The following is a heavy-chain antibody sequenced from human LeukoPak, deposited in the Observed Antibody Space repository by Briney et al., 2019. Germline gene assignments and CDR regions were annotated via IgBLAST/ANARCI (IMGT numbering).Heavy chain of an antibody. CDR3: ASKDSSGWNHAFDI. CDR2: IYWDDDK. J-gene: IGHJ3*02. V-gene: IGHV2-5*02. CDR1: GFSLSTSGVG. D-gene: IGHD6-19*01. Sequence: SGPTLVKPTQTLTLTCTFSGFSLSTSGVGVGWIRQPPGKALEWLALIYWDDDKRYSPSLKSRLTITKDTSKNQVVLTMTNMDPVDTATYYCASKDSSGWNHAFDIWGQGTMVTVSS.